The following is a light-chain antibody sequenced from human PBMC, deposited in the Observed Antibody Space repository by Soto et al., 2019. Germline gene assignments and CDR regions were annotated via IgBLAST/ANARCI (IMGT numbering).Light chain of an antibody. V-gene: IGKV3-15*01. Sequence: EIVMTQSPATLSVSPGERATLSCRASQSVSGNLAWYQQKPGQAPRLLIYGASTRATGSPARFSGSGSGTDFTLTISSLLSEDFAVYYCQQYNNWPPITFGQGTRLEIK. J-gene: IGKJ5*01. CDR1: QSVSGN. CDR3: QQYNNWPPIT. CDR2: GAS.